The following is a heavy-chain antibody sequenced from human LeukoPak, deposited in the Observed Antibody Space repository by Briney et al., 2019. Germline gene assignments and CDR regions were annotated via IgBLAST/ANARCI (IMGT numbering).Heavy chain of an antibody. CDR3: ANLGFGDQPTDY. CDR2: IRYDGSNN. Sequence: PGGCLRLSCAASGFTFSSYGMQWVRQAPGKGLGWAAFIRYDGSNNYYADSGKGRFTISRDNCKHNMDLQMNRLRAEDTAVYYCANLGFGDQPTDYWGQGTLVTVSS. J-gene: IGHJ4*02. V-gene: IGHV3-30*02. D-gene: IGHD3-10*01. CDR1: GFTFSSYG.